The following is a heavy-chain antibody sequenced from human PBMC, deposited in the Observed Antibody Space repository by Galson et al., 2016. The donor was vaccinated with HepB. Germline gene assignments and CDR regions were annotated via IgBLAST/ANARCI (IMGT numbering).Heavy chain of an antibody. J-gene: IGHJ6*02. CDR1: GVSISNNNW. CDR2: IFHSGTT. CDR3: ARALWGKLWNGMDD. D-gene: IGHD3-16*01. Sequence: ETLSLTCSVSGVSISNNNWWTWVRQSPGTGLEWIGEIFHSGTTNFNPAFKSRVLMSVDRSTNQFSLTLNFVAAADTAIYYCARALWGKLWNGMDDWGPGITVTVSS. V-gene: IGHV4-4*02.